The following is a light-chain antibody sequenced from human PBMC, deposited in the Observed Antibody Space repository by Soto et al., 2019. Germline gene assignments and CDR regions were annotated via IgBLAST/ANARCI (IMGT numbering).Light chain of an antibody. Sequence: QSALTQPASVSGSPGQSITISCTGTSSDVGGYNYVSWYQQHPGKAPKLMIFDVSNRPSGVSNRFSGSKSGNTASLTISGLQAEDEADYYCNSYTTSSTFYVFGTGTKLTVL. CDR3: NSYTTSSTFYV. CDR1: SSDVGGYNY. CDR2: DVS. V-gene: IGLV2-14*01. J-gene: IGLJ1*01.